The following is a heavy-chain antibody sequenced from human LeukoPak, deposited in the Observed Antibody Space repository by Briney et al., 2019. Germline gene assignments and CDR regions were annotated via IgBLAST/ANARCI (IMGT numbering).Heavy chain of an antibody. CDR1: GGSISSYY. D-gene: IGHD6-13*01. CDR2: IYYSGST. J-gene: IGHJ4*02. V-gene: IGHV4-59*08. Sequence: SETLSLTCTVSGGSISSYYWSWIRQPPGKGLEWIGYIYYSGSTNYNPSLKSRVTISIDTSKNQFSLKLSSVTAADTAVYYCARLRSSSSWYSPTYFDYWGQGTLVTVSS. CDR3: ARLRSSSSWYSPTYFDY.